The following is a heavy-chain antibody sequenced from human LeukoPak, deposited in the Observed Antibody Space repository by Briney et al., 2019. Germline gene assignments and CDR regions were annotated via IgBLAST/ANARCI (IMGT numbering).Heavy chain of an antibody. J-gene: IGHJ4*02. CDR3: ARRVNSGNYYYFDY. V-gene: IGHV5-51*01. CDR2: IYPGDSDT. Sequence: GESLMISCKGSGYSFTNYWIGWVRQMPGKGLEWMGIIYPGDSDTRYSPSFQGQVTISADKSISTAYLQWSGLKASDTAMYYCARRVNSGNYYYFDYWGQGTLVTVSS. D-gene: IGHD1-26*01. CDR1: GYSFTNYW.